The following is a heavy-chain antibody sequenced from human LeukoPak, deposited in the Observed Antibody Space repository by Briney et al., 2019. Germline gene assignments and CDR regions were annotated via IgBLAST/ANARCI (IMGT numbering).Heavy chain of an antibody. J-gene: IGHJ6*03. D-gene: IGHD2-2*01. CDR3: ARVGTTNYYFYYMDV. CDR1: GFTFSTYT. Sequence: GGSLRRSCAASGFTFSTYTMNWVRQAPGKGLEWVSYVSSSGGTIYYADSVKGRFTISRDNAKNSLYLQMNSLRAEDTAVYYCARVGTTNYYFYYMDVWGKGTTVTVSS. CDR2: VSSSGGTI. V-gene: IGHV3-48*04.